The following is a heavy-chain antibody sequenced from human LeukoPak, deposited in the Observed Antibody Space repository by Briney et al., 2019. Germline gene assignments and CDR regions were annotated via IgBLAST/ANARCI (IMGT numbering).Heavy chain of an antibody. V-gene: IGHV3-74*01. CDR2: IKSDGSST. D-gene: IGHD4-23*01. J-gene: IGHJ4*02. CDR3: ARAVGNSEDFDY. Sequence: TGRSLRLSCAASGFTFSNYWMHWVRQAPGKGLVWVSRIKSDGSSTSYADSVKGRFTISRDNAKNTLYLQMNSLRAEDTAVYYCARAVGNSEDFDYWGQGTLVTVSS. CDR1: GFTFSNYW.